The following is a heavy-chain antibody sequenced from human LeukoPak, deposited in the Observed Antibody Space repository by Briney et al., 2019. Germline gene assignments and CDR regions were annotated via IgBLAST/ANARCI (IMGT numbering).Heavy chain of an antibody. Sequence: ASVKVSCKASGYTFTGYYMHWVRQAPGQGLEWMGWINPNSGGTNYAQKFQGRVTMTRDTSISTAYMELSRLRSDDTAVYYCAGETYYYDSSGYYRLAGWFDPWGQGTLVTVSS. CDR2: INPNSGGT. J-gene: IGHJ5*02. D-gene: IGHD3-22*01. V-gene: IGHV1-2*02. CDR3: AGETYYYDSSGYYRLAGWFDP. CDR1: GYTFTGYY.